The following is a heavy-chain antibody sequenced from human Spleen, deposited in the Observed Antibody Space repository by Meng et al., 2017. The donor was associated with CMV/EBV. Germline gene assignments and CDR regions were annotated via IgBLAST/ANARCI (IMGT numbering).Heavy chain of an antibody. CDR1: RGTFSSYA. J-gene: IGHJ4*02. V-gene: IGHV1-69*10. CDR2: IIPILGIA. D-gene: IGHD2-2*01. CDR3: ARAGGCSSTSCYDDFDY. Sequence: AVKVSCKASRGTFSSYAISWVRQAPGQGLEWMGGIIPILGIANYAQKFQGRVTITTDESTSTAYMELSSLRSEDTAVYYCARAGGCSSTSCYDDFDYWGQGTLVTVSS.